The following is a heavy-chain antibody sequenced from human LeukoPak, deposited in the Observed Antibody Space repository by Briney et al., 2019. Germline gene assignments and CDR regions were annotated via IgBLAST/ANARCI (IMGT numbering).Heavy chain of an antibody. CDR2: IYSPGTN. CDR3: ARGIGTSYDSSRDAFDI. J-gene: IGHJ3*02. D-gene: IGHD3-22*01. CDR1: AGSINSGDYY. Sequence: SETLSLTCAISAGSINSGDYYWSWIRQPAGKGLEWIGRIYSPGTNYNYNPSLKSRVTISIDTSKNQFSLKLTSVTAADTAVYYCARGIGTSYDSSRDAFDIWGQGTMVTVSS. V-gene: IGHV4-61*02.